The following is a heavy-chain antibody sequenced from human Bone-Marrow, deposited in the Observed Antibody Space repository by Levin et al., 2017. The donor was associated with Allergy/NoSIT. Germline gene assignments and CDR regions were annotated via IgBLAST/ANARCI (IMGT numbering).Heavy chain of an antibody. CDR3: VKVGKRYFDWLLAFDY. D-gene: IGHD3-9*01. J-gene: IGHJ4*02. CDR1: GFTFSSYA. Sequence: VASVKVSCSASGFTFSSYAMHWVRQAPGKGLEYVSAISSNGGSTYYADSVKGRFTISRDNSKNTLYLQMSSLRAEDTAVYYCVKVGKRYFDWLLAFDYWGQGTLVTVSS. V-gene: IGHV3-64D*06. CDR2: ISSNGGST.